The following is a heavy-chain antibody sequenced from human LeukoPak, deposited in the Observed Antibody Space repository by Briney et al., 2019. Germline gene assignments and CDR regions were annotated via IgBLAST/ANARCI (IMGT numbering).Heavy chain of an antibody. D-gene: IGHD6-19*01. CDR2: TSYDGSNK. CDR1: GLTFSNYG. J-gene: IGHJ4*02. Sequence: GGSLRLSCAASGLTFSNYGMHWVRQAPGKGLEWVAVTSYDGSNKYYADSVKGRFTISRDNSKNTLYLQMNSLRAEDTDVYYCAKDPNSSGWYGNLDYWGQGTLVTVSS. CDR3: AKDPNSSGWYGNLDY. V-gene: IGHV3-30*18.